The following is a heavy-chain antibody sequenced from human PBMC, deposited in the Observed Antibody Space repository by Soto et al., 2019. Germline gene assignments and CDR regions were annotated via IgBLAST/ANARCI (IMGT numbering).Heavy chain of an antibody. CDR3: ARPILTREFGVVMEYFDY. V-gene: IGHV1-18*01. J-gene: IGHJ4*02. Sequence: ASVKVSCKASGYTFTSYGISWVRQAPGQGLEWMGWISAYNGNTNYAQKLQGRVTMTTDTSTSTAYMELRSLRSDDTAVYYCARPILTREFGVVMEYFDYWGQGTLVTVSS. CDR1: GYTFTSYG. CDR2: ISAYNGNT. D-gene: IGHD3-3*01.